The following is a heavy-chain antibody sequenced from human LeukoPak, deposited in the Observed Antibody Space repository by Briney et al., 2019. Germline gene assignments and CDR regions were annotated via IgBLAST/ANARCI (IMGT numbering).Heavy chain of an antibody. CDR3: ARAPGTVAIDY. D-gene: IGHD5-12*01. V-gene: IGHV4-34*01. J-gene: IGHJ4*02. Sequence: KPSETLSLTCAVYGESFSGYHWTWIRQPPGKGLEWIGEINHSGSTNYNPSLKSRVTISVDTSKNQFFPKVRSLTAADTAVYYCARAPGTVAIDYWGQGTLVTVSS. CDR2: INHSGST. CDR1: GESFSGYH.